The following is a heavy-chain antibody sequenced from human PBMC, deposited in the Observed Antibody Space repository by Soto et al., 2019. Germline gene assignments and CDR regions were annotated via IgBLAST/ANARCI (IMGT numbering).Heavy chain of an antibody. J-gene: IGHJ3*01. CDR1: GYTFSNYG. V-gene: IGHV1-18*01. CDR2: VNGDSGNT. Sequence: QVHLVQSGGEVKKPGASVKISCQTSGYTFSNYGITWVRQAPGQGLEWVGWVNGDSGNTNYAQNMEGRVTMTTDASTATADMELRNLRADDTATYYCARGTGLNDGSDLWGQGTVFSVSS. CDR3: ARGTGLNDGSDL.